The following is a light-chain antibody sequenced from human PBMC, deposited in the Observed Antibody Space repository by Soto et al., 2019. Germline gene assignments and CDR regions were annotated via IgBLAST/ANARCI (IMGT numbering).Light chain of an antibody. J-gene: IGKJ4*01. CDR1: QSVSSTY. V-gene: IGKV3-20*01. CDR3: QQYDSSPLT. Sequence: IVLTQSPGTLSLSPGERATLSCRARQSVSSTYLAWYQQKPGQAPRLLIYGASSRATGIPDRFSGSGSGTDFTLTISRLEPEDFAVYYCQQYDSSPLTFCGGTKVEIK. CDR2: GAS.